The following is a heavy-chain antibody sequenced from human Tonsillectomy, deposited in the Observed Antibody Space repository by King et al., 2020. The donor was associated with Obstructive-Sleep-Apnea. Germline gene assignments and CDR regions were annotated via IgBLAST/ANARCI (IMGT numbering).Heavy chain of an antibody. CDR3: ARSTLYGDHPNGMDV. CDR1: GGSISSSNW. J-gene: IGHJ6*02. D-gene: IGHD4-17*01. Sequence: QLQESGPGLVKPSGTLSLTCAVSGGSISSSNWWSWVRQPPGKGLEWIGEIYHSGSTNYNPSLKSRVTIPVDKSKNQFSLKLSSVTAADTAVYYCARSTLYGDHPNGMDVWGQGTTVTVSS. CDR2: IYHSGST. V-gene: IGHV4-4*02.